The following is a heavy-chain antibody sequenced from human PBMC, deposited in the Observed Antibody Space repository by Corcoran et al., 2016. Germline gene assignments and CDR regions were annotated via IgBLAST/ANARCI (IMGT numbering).Heavy chain of an antibody. Sequence: QLQLQESGPGLVKPSETLSLTCTVSGGSISSSSYYWGWIRQPPGKGLEWIGSIYYSGSTYYNPSLKSRVTISVDTSKNQFSLKLSSVTAADTAVYYWSRVSVTRPYIARAPPYYFDYWGQGTLVTVSS. CDR3: SRVSVTRPYIARAPPYYFDY. D-gene: IGHD6-13*01. CDR2: IYYSGST. V-gene: IGHV4-39*07. CDR1: GGSISSSSYY. J-gene: IGHJ4*02.